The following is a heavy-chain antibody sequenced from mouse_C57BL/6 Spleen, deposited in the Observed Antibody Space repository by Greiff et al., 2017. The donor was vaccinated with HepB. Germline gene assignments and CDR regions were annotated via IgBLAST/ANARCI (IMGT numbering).Heavy chain of an antibody. CDR1: GFTFSDYY. CDR3: ARVGEAAMDY. Sequence: EVQLVESEGGLVQPGSSMKLSCTASGFTFSDYYMAWVRQVPEKGLEWVANINYDGSSTYYLDSLKSRFIISRDNAKNILYLQMSSLKSEDTATYYCARVGEAAMDYWGQGTSVTVSS. CDR2: INYDGSST. V-gene: IGHV5-16*01. J-gene: IGHJ4*01.